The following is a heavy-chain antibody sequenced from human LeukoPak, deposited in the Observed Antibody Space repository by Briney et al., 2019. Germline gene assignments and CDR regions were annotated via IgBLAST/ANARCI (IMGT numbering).Heavy chain of an antibody. CDR3: AIPLVPAAIPEYFQH. V-gene: IGHV3-9*01. D-gene: IGHD2-2*02. Sequence: GGSLRLSCAASGFTFDDYAMHWVRQAPGKGLEWVSGISWNSGSIGYADSVKGRFTISRDNAKNSLYLQMNSLRAEDTALYYCAIPLVPAAIPEYFQHWGQGTLVTVSS. CDR1: GFTFDDYA. CDR2: ISWNSGSI. J-gene: IGHJ1*01.